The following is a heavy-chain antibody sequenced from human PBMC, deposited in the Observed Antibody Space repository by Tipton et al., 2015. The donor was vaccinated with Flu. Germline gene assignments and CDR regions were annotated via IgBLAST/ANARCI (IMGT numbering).Heavy chain of an antibody. CDR3: AKDLSRGYRLDDAFDI. J-gene: IGHJ3*02. CDR1: GFIFSTYG. CDR2: IWSDGSNT. V-gene: IGHV3-33*06. Sequence: SGFIFSTYGMHWVRQAPGKGLEWVAVIWSDGSNTYYADSVKGRFTISRDNSKNMVYLQMNSLRHEDTAVYYCAKDLSRGYRLDDAFDIWGQGTMVTVSS. D-gene: IGHD5-12*01.